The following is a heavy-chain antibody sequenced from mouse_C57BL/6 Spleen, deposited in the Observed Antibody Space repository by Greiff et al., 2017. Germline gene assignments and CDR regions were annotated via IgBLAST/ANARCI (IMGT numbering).Heavy chain of an antibody. CDR3: VHYYGSSAFDY. V-gene: IGHV1-82*01. J-gene: IGHJ2*01. CDR2: LYPGDGDT. Sequence: QVQLQQSGPELVKPGASVKISCKASGYAFSSSWMNWVKQRPGKGLEWIGRLYPGDGDTNYNGKFKGKATLTADKSYGTAYMQLSSLTSEDSAVYVCVHYYGSSAFDYWGQGTTLTVSS. D-gene: IGHD1-1*01. CDR1: GYAFSSSW.